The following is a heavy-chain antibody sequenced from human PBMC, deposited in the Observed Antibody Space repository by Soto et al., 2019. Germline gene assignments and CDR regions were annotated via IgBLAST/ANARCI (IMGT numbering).Heavy chain of an antibody. CDR2: IYYSGST. CDR3: ARDHCSSTSCEGDYYGMDV. J-gene: IGHJ6*02. D-gene: IGHD2-2*01. V-gene: IGHV4-59*01. CDR1: GGSISSYY. Sequence: PSETLSLTCTVSGGSISSYYWSWIRQPPGKGLEWIGYIYYSGSTNYNPSLKSRVTISVDTSKNQFSLKLSSVTAADTAVYYCARDHCSSTSCEGDYYGMDVWGQGTTVTVSS.